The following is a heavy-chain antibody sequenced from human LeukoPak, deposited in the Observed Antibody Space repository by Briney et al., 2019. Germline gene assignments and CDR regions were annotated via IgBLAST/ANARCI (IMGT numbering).Heavy chain of an antibody. CDR1: GFTFSSYG. J-gene: IGHJ3*02. Sequence: AGRSLRLSCAASGFTFSSYGMHWVRQAPGKGLVWVSRINADGSSTSYADSVKGRFTISRDNAKNTLYLQMNSLRAEDTAVYHCARTATDAFDIWGQGTMVTVSS. V-gene: IGHV3-74*01. CDR2: INADGSST. CDR3: ARTATDAFDI. D-gene: IGHD2-21*02.